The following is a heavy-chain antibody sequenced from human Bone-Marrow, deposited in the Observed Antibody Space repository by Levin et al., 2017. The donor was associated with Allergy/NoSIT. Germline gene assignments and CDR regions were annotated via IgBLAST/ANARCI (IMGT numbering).Heavy chain of an antibody. Sequence: PGGSLRLSCAASGFTFSGSAMHWVRQASGKGLEWVGRIRSKANSYATAYAASVKGRFTISRDDSKNTAYLQMNSLKTEDTAVYYCTRPSGDYYDSSGYYSPFDYWGQGTLVTVSS. CDR1: GFTFSGSA. V-gene: IGHV3-73*01. CDR3: TRPSGDYYDSSGYYSPFDY. CDR2: IRSKANSYAT. D-gene: IGHD3-22*01. J-gene: IGHJ4*02.